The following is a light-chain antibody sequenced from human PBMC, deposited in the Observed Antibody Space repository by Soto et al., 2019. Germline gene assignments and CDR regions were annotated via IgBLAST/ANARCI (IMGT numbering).Light chain of an antibody. V-gene: IGKV3-20*01. CDR3: QQYGSLPYT. CDR1: QSVSNSY. Sequence: EIVLAQSPGTLSLSPGERATLSCRASQSVSNSYLAWYQQKPAQAPRLLIYGASSRATGIPARFSGGGSGTDFTLTISRLEPEDFAVYYCQQYGSLPYTFGQGTKLEIK. CDR2: GAS. J-gene: IGKJ2*01.